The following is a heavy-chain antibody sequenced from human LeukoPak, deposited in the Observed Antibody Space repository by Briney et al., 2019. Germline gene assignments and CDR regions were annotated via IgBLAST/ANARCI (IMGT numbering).Heavy chain of an antibody. CDR2: ISSSGNSK. J-gene: IGHJ6*03. CDR3: ARRITISGVGYYMDV. V-gene: IGHV3-48*01. D-gene: IGHD3-3*01. CDR1: AFSFSSYG. Sequence: GGSLRLSCAASAFSFSSYGVNWVRQAPGKGLEWISYISSSGNSKYYADSVKGRFTVSRDNVWKSLYLQMDSLRAEDTAVYYCARRITISGVGYYMDVWGKGTTVTVSS.